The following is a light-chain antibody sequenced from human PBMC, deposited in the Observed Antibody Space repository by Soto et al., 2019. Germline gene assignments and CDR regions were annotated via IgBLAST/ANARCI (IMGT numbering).Light chain of an antibody. J-gene: IGLJ2*01. CDR2: DVS. CDR3: TSYTSGTTNVV. Sequence: QSALTQPASVSGSPGQSITISCTGTSSDVGGYNYVSWYQHHPGKAPKLVIYDVSNRPSGFSSRFSGSKSGNAASLTISGLQAEDEADYYCTSYTSGTTNVVFGGGTKLTVL. V-gene: IGLV2-14*03. CDR1: SSDVGGYNY.